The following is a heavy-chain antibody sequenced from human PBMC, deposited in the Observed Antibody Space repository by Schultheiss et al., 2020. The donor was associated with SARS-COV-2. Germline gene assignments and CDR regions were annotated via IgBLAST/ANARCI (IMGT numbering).Heavy chain of an antibody. D-gene: IGHD4-17*01. Sequence: GGSLRLSCAASGFTFSGSAMHWVRQAPGKGLEWVAVIWYDGSNKYYADSVKGRFTISRDNSKNTLYLQMNSLRAEDTAVYYCARGKRGRTTVTHYYYYGMDVWGQGTTVIVSS. CDR1: GFTFSGSA. CDR2: IWYDGSNK. CDR3: ARGKRGRTTVTHYYYYGMDV. V-gene: IGHV3-30*07. J-gene: IGHJ6*02.